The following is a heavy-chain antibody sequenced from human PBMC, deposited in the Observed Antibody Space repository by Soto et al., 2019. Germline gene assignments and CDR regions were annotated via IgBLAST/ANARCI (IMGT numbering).Heavy chain of an antibody. V-gene: IGHV1-69*01. Sequence: QVQLVQSGAEVKKPGSSVKVSCKASGGTFSSYAISWVRQAPGQGLEWMGGIIPIFGTANYAQKFQGRVTITEDESTSTAYMELSSLRSEDTAVYYCARKFCSGGSCYSNYYGMDVWGQGTTVTVSS. CDR1: GGTFSSYA. J-gene: IGHJ6*02. D-gene: IGHD2-15*01. CDR2: IIPIFGTA. CDR3: ARKFCSGGSCYSNYYGMDV.